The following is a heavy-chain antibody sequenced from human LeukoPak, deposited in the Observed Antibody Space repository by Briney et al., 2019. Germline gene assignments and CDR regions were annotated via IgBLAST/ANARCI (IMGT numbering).Heavy chain of an antibody. CDR3: AHRDYTYYYYGMDV. Sequence: ASGPTLVNPTQTLTLTCTFSGFSLSTSEVGVGWIRQPPGKALEWLALIYWNDDKRYSPSLKSRLTITKDTSKNQVVLTMTNMDPVDTATYYCAHRDYTYYYYGMDVWGQGTTVTVSS. V-gene: IGHV2-5*01. CDR1: GFSLSTSEVG. D-gene: IGHD4-11*01. J-gene: IGHJ6*02. CDR2: IYWNDDK.